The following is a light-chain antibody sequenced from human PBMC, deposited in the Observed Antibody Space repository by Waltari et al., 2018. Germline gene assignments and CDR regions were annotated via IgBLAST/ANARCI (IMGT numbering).Light chain of an antibody. CDR1: QSISSW. CDR3: QQYNSYWT. J-gene: IGKJ1*01. V-gene: IGKV1-5*03. CDR2: KAS. Sequence: DIHLTQSPSTLSASLGDRVTITCGGSQSISSWLAWYQQKPGKAPKLLIYKASSLESGVPSRFSGSGAGTEFTLTISSLQPDDLATYYCQQYNSYWTFGQGTKVEIK.